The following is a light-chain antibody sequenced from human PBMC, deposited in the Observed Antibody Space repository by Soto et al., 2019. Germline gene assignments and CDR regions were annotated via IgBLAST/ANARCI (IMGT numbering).Light chain of an antibody. J-gene: IGLJ2*01. V-gene: IGLV1-47*01. CDR2: RNN. Sequence: QSVLTQPPSASGTPGQRVTISCSGSSSNIGSNYVYWYQQLPGTAPKLRIYRNNQRPSGVPDRFSGSKPGTSASLAISGLRSEDEADYYCAAWDDSLSGRVVFGGGTKVTVL. CDR1: SSNIGSNY. CDR3: AAWDDSLSGRVV.